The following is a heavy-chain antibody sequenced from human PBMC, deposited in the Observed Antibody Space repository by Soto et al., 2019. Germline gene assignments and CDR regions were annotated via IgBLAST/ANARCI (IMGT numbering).Heavy chain of an antibody. J-gene: IGHJ4*02. D-gene: IGHD1-1*01. Sequence: GSLRLSCAASGFPFSSYAMHWVRQAPGKGLEWVAAISYDGSDRYYADSVRGRFAISRDNSKNTLYLQMHSLRTEDTAVYYCAKAPTTKYYFDYWGQGILVTVSS. CDR2: ISYDGSDR. CDR1: GFPFSSYA. V-gene: IGHV3-30*18. CDR3: AKAPTTKYYFDY.